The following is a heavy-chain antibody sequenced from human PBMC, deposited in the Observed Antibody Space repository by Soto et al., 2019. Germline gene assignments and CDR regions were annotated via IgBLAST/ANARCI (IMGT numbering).Heavy chain of an antibody. CDR3: ATATISPVSSAYHHYGMDV. J-gene: IGHJ6*02. CDR2: IMPVFVTA. Sequence: QVQLVQSGAEVKKPGSSVKVSCQASGGTFNNFAFTWVRQAPGQGLEWLGGIMPVFVTANNAQRYQGRVTITADEFTSTVYMEMSSLRSDDTAVYYCATATISPVSSAYHHYGMDVWGQGTTVTVSS. D-gene: IGHD3-3*01. V-gene: IGHV1-69*01. CDR1: GGTFNNFA.